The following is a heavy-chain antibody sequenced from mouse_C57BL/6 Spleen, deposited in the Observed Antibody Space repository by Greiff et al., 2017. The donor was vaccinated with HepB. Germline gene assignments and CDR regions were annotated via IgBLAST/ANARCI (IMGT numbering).Heavy chain of an antibody. CDR3: ARDIGSSYDYAMDY. J-gene: IGHJ4*01. V-gene: IGHV1-55*01. Sequence: QVQLKQPGAELVKPGASVKMSCKASGYTFTSYWITWVKQRPGQGLEWIGDIYPGSGSTNYNEKFKSKATLTVDTSSSTAYMQLSSLTSEDSAVYYCARDIGSSYDYAMDYWGEGTSVTVSS. CDR1: GYTFTSYW. CDR2: IYPGSGST. D-gene: IGHD1-1*01.